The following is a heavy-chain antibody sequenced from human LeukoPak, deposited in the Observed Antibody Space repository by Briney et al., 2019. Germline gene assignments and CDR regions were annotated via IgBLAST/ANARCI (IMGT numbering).Heavy chain of an antibody. CDR3: ARAMSYGANDY. D-gene: IGHD4-17*01. J-gene: IGHJ4*02. Sequence: VASVKVSCKASGYTFTTYFIHWVRQAPGQGLEWLGIINTSGGGTIYAQQFQGRVTMTRDTSTSTVYMELSTLRSEDTAVYYCARAMSYGANDYWGQGTLVTVSS. V-gene: IGHV1-46*01. CDR2: INTSGGGT. CDR1: GYTFTTYF.